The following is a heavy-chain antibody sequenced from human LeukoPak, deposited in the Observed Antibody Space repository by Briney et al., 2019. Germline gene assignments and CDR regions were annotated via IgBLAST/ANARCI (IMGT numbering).Heavy chain of an antibody. V-gene: IGHV1-45*02. CDR1: GYAFTYRY. Sequence: ASVKVSFKASGYAFTYRYLHWVRQAPGQALEWVGWLTPFNGNTNYAQKFQDRVTITRDKSMNTAYMELSSLISEDTAMYYCAIDYGGSQSFDYWGQGTLVTVSS. CDR3: AIDYGGSQSFDY. J-gene: IGHJ4*02. D-gene: IGHD4-23*01. CDR2: LTPFNGNT.